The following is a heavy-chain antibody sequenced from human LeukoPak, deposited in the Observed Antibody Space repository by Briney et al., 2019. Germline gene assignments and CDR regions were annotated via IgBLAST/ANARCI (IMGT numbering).Heavy chain of an antibody. CDR3: AKDLSRAVAADWFDP. D-gene: IGHD6-19*01. Sequence: GGSLRLSCAASGFTFINYDMSWVRQAPGKGLEWVSSISDSGGSTYYADSVKGRFTISRDNSKNTLYLQMTNLRAADTAVYYCAKDLSRAVAADWFDPWDQGSLATVSS. CDR2: ISDSGGST. CDR1: GFTFINYD. V-gene: IGHV3-23*01. J-gene: IGHJ5*02.